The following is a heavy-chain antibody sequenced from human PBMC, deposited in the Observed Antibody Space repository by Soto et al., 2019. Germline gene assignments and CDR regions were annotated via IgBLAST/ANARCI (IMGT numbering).Heavy chain of an antibody. CDR1: GGTFSSYA. V-gene: IGHV1-69*13. Sequence: GASVKVSCKASGGTFSSYAISSVRQAPGQGLEWTGGIIPIFGTANYAQKFQRRLAITADESTSTAYMELSSLRSEETAVYYCARGNNLWTIFGVALPYGMDVWGQGTTVTVSS. J-gene: IGHJ6*02. CDR2: IIPIFGTA. D-gene: IGHD3-3*01. CDR3: ARGNNLWTIFGVALPYGMDV.